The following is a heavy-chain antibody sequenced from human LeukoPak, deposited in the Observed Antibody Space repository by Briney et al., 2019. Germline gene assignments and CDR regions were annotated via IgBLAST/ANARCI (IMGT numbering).Heavy chain of an antibody. CDR3: ARAVNSIAAAGWLYYFDY. CDR1: GYSISSGYY. CDR2: IYHSGST. V-gene: IGHV4-38-2*02. J-gene: IGHJ4*02. D-gene: IGHD6-13*01. Sequence: PSETLSLTCTVSGYSISSGYYWGWIRQPPGKGLEWIGSIYHSGSTYYNPSLKSRVTISVDTSKNQFSLKLSSVTAADTAVYYCARAVNSIAAAGWLYYFDYWGQGTLVTVSS.